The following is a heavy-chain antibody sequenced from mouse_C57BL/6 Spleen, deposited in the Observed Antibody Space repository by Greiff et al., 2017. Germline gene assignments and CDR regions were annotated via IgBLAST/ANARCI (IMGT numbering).Heavy chain of an antibody. CDR2: IYPRSGNT. CDR3: AREGDGYDVYYAMGY. V-gene: IGHV1-81*01. CDR1: GYTFTSYG. J-gene: IGHJ4*01. D-gene: IGHD2-2*01. Sequence: QVQLQQSGAELARPGASVKLSCKASGYTFTSYGISWVKQRTGQGLEWIGEIYPRSGNTYYNEKFKGKATLTADKSSSTAYMELRSLTSEDSAVYVCAREGDGYDVYYAMGYWGQGTSVTVSS.